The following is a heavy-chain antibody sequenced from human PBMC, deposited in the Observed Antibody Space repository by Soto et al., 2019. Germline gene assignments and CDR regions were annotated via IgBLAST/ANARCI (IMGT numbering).Heavy chain of an antibody. V-gene: IGHV1-46*01. CDR3: LTPLDYYFDY. D-gene: IGHD3-9*01. J-gene: IGHJ4*02. CDR1: GYTFTSYY. CDR2: INPSGGST. Sequence: ASVKVSCKASGYTFTSYYMHWVRQAPGQGLEWMGIINPSGGSTSYAQKFQGRVTMTGDKSTSTVYMELSSLRSEDTAVYYCLTPLDYYFDYWGQGTLVTVSS.